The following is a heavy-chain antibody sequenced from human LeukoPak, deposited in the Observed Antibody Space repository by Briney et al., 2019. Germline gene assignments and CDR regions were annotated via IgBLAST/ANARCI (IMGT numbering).Heavy chain of an antibody. D-gene: IGHD6-13*01. CDR2: MNPNSGNT. J-gene: IGHJ4*02. Sequence: GASVKVSCKASGYTFTSYGISWVRQATGQGLEWMGWMNPNSGNTGYAQKFQGRVTMTRNTSISTAYMELSSLRSEDTAVYYCARGSIAAAGTGARWGQGTLVTVSS. CDR3: ARGSIAAAGTGAR. CDR1: GYTFTSYG. V-gene: IGHV1-8*02.